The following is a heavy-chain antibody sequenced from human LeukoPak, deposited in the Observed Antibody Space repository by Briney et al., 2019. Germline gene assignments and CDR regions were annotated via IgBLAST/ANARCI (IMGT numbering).Heavy chain of an antibody. D-gene: IGHD2-2*01. CDR1: GGSVSSSIYY. CDR2: IYYSGST. J-gene: IGHJ4*02. CDR3: ARHCSSTNCYKTFDY. Sequence: SETLPLTCTVSGGSVSSSIYYWGWIRQPPGKRLEWIGSIYYSGSTYYNPSLKSRVTISVDTSKNQFSLKLSSVTAADTAVFYCARHCSSTNCYKTFDYWGQGTLVTVSS. V-gene: IGHV4-39*01.